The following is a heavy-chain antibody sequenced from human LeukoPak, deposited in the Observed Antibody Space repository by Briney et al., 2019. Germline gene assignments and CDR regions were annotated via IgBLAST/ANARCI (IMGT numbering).Heavy chain of an antibody. Sequence: PGGSLRLSCAASGFTVSSNYMSWVRQAPGKGLGWVSVIYSGGSTYYADSVKGRFTISRDNSKNTLYLQMNILRAEDTAVYYCARTSAWILGYDYWGQGTLVTVSS. CDR3: ARTSAWILGYDY. CDR1: GFTVSSNY. D-gene: IGHD5-18*01. V-gene: IGHV3-66*01. CDR2: IYSGGST. J-gene: IGHJ4*02.